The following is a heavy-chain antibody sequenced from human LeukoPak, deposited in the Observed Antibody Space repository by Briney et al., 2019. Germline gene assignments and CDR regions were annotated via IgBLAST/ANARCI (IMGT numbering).Heavy chain of an antibody. V-gene: IGHV4-59*02. D-gene: IGHD3-9*01. CDR3: ARGLVIRQDDAFDI. J-gene: IGHJ3*02. Sequence: SETLSLTCTVSGASVSGYYWSWIRQAPGKGLEWIGYIFYRGTTDYSPSLNRRVTLSVDTSKNQFSLQLSSLTAADTAVYYCARGLVIRQDDAFDIWGHGTMVTVSS. CDR1: GASVSGYY. CDR2: IFYRGTT.